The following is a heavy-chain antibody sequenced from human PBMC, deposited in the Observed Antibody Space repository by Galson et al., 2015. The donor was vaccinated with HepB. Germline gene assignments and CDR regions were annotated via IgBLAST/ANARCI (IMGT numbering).Heavy chain of an antibody. CDR2: VKTKADGGTT. J-gene: IGHJ5*01. D-gene: IGHD4-17*01. CDR3: TTSAHDYGDYGGFDS. CDR1: GFTFSYAW. Sequence: SLRLSCAASGFTFSYAWMSWVRQAPGKGLEWVGRVKTKADGGTTDYAAPVQGSFTISKEDSKNMLYLQMNSLKTAATAMYYCTTSAHDYGDYGGFDSWGRGTLVTVSS. V-gene: IGHV3-15*01.